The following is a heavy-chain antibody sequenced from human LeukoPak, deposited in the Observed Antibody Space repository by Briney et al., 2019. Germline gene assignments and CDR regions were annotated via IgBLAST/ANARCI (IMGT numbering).Heavy chain of an antibody. V-gene: IGHV3-49*03. CDR2: IRSKAYGGTI. Sequence: GGSLRLSCTVSGFTFGDYAMSWFRQAPGKGLEWVGFIRSKAYGGTIEYAASVKGRFTISKDDSKSIAYLQMNSLKTEDTAVYYCTRASPRWLQSIFDYWGQGTLVTVSS. CDR3: TRASPRWLQSIFDY. J-gene: IGHJ4*02. D-gene: IGHD5-24*01. CDR1: GFTFGDYA.